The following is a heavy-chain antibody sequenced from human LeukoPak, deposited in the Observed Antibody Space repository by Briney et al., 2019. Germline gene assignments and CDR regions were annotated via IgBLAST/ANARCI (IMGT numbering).Heavy chain of an antibody. CDR1: GGSVSSANYY. V-gene: IGHV4-61*01. CDR3: ARDRGYYFDY. CDR2: IFYSGST. D-gene: IGHD3-10*01. Sequence: SETLSLTCTVSGGSVSSANYYWSWIRHPPGKGLEWIGYIFYSGSTNYSPSLKSRVTISVDTSKNQFSLNLNSVTAADTAVYYCARDRGYYFDYWGQGTLVTVSS. J-gene: IGHJ4*02.